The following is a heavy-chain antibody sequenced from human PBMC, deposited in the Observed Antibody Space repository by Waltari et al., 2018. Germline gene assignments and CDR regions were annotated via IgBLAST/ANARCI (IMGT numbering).Heavy chain of an antibody. CDR1: GGSVSSGGYY. CDR3: ARGGAAAGNFNY. V-gene: IGHV4-31*03. J-gene: IGHJ4*02. Sequence: QVQLQESGPGLAKPSQTLSLTCTVSGGSVSSGGYYWSWIRQHHGKGLEWIGYIYYNGSTYYNPSLKSRVTILEGTSKNQFSLKLTSVTAADTAVYFCARGGAAAGNFNYWGQGTLVTVSS. D-gene: IGHD6-13*01. CDR2: IYYNGST.